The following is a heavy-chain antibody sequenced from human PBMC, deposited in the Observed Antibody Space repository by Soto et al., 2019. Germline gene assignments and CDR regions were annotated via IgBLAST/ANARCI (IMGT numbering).Heavy chain of an antibody. CDR3: ARWIPGYSSSWLVFDY. J-gene: IGHJ4*02. CDR1: GYTFISYA. CDR2: INAGNGNT. Sequence: ASVXVSCKASGYTFISYAMHWVRQAPGLRFEWMGWINAGNGNTKYSQKFQGRVTITRDTSASTAYMELSSLRSEDTAVFYCARWIPGYSSSWLVFDYWVQGTLVTVSS. V-gene: IGHV1-3*01. D-gene: IGHD6-13*01.